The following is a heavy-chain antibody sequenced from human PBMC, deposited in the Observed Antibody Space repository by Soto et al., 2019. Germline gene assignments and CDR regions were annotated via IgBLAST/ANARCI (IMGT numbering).Heavy chain of an antibody. CDR3: ARVFTMIGSNWFDP. V-gene: IGHV3-48*02. CDR2: ISSSSSTI. CDR1: GFTFSSYS. D-gene: IGHD3-22*01. J-gene: IGHJ5*02. Sequence: GGSLRLSCAASGFTFSSYSMNWVRQAPGKGLEWVSYISSSSSTIYYADSVKGRFTISRDNAKNSLYLQMNSLRDEDTAVYYCARVFTMIGSNWFDPWGQGTLVTVSS.